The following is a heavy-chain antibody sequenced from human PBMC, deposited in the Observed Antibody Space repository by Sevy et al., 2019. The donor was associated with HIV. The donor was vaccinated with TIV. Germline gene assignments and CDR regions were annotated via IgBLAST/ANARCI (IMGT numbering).Heavy chain of an antibody. V-gene: IGHV3-33*01. J-gene: IGHJ6*02. D-gene: IGHD4-17*01. Sequence: GGSLRLSCTASGFSISGYGMHWVRQVPGKGLEWVAIIWYDGTNKDYTDSVKGRFTITRDNSKNTLYLQMTSLTAEDTAVYYCARDHVKDGDLGDYYYFAMDVWGQGTTVTVSS. CDR3: ARDHVKDGDLGDYYYFAMDV. CDR1: GFSISGYG. CDR2: IWYDGTNK.